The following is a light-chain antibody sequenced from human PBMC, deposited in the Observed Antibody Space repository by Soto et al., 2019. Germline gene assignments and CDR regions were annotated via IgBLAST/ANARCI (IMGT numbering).Light chain of an antibody. CDR2: KAS. Sequence: DVVMTQSPLSLPVTLGQPASISCRSSRSLVYSDGNAYLNWFQQRPGQSPRRLIYKASNRDSGVPDRFSGSGSCTDFTLQSSRVEAEDVGVYDCMQATRLPPTFGRGTRVEIK. CDR3: MQATRLPPT. CDR1: RSLVYSDGNAY. J-gene: IGKJ1*01. V-gene: IGKV2-30*01.